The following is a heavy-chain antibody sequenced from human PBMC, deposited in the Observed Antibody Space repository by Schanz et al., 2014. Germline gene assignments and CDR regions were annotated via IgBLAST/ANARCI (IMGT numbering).Heavy chain of an antibody. CDR2: IFHSGST. V-gene: IGHV4-39*01. CDR1: GGSISSSSYY. Sequence: QLQLQESGPGLLKPSETLSLTCTVSGGSISSSSYYWGWVRQPPGKGLEWIGSIFHSGSTYYSPSLNSRVAISVDTSKNQFSLKLPSVTAADTAVYYCASIFSGTSWYEWGRLFDYWGQGTLVIVSS. D-gene: IGHD6-13*01. J-gene: IGHJ4*02. CDR3: ASIFSGTSWYEWGRLFDY.